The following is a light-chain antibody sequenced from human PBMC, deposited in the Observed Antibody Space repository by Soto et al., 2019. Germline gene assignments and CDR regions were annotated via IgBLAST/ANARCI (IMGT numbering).Light chain of an antibody. Sequence: QSALTQPASVSGSPGQSITISCTGTSSDVGSYNLVSWYQHHPGKAPKLMIYEGSKRPSGVSNRFSGSKSGNTASLTISGLQAEGEADYFCCSYAGSSTVMFGGGTKLTVL. CDR1: SSDVGSYNL. CDR2: EGS. J-gene: IGLJ3*02. CDR3: CSYAGSSTVM. V-gene: IGLV2-23*01.